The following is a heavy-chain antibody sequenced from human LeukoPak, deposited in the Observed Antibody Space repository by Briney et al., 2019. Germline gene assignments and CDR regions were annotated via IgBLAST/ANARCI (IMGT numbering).Heavy chain of an antibody. D-gene: IGHD6-19*01. Sequence: PGGSLRLSCAASGFTFSDYYMSWIRQAPGKGLEWVSYISSSSSYTNYADSVKGRFTISRDNAKNSLYLQMNSLRADDTAVYYCARDGYRSGWSPDYLGQGTLVAVSS. J-gene: IGHJ4*02. CDR2: ISSSSSYT. V-gene: IGHV3-11*05. CDR1: GFTFSDYY. CDR3: ARDGYRSGWSPDY.